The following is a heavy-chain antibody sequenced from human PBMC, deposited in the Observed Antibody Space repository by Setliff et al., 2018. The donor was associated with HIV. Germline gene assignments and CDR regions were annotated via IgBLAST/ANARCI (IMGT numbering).Heavy chain of an antibody. CDR2: INRSGST. D-gene: IGHD6-13*01. Sequence: PSETLSLTCAVYGGSFSGYYWSRIRQPPGKGLEWIGEINRSGSTNYNPSLKSRVTISVDTSMDQFSLKLNSVTAADTAVYYCAAASSWDPLLDYWGQGTLVTVSS. CDR1: GGSFSGYY. V-gene: IGHV4-34*01. J-gene: IGHJ4*02. CDR3: AAASSWDPLLDY.